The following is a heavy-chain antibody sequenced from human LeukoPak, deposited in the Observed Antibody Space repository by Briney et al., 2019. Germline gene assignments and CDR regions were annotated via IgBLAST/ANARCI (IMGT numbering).Heavy chain of an antibody. CDR2: ISAYNGNT. J-gene: IGHJ6*02. CDR3: ARHEILEWSPLRGMDV. Sequence: GASVKVSCKASGYTFTSYGISWVRQAPGQGLEWMGWISAYNGNTNYAQKLQGRVTMTTDTSTSTAYMELSSLRSEDTAVYYCARHEILEWSPLRGMDVWGQGTTVTVSS. V-gene: IGHV1-18*01. CDR1: GYTFTSYG. D-gene: IGHD3-3*01.